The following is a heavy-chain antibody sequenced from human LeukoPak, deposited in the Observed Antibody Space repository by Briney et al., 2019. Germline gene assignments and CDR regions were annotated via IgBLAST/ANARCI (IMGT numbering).Heavy chain of an antibody. J-gene: IGHJ4*02. CDR1: GYTFTNYD. Sequence: ASVKVSCKTSGYTFTNYDINWVRQATGQGLEWMGWMNPYSGSTGYAQNFQGRVTMTRNTSINTAYMEMSSLTSEDTAVYYCARALDTTILLGGYWGQGTLVTVSS. CDR3: ARALDTTILLGGY. CDR2: MNPYSGST. V-gene: IGHV1-8*01. D-gene: IGHD3-16*01.